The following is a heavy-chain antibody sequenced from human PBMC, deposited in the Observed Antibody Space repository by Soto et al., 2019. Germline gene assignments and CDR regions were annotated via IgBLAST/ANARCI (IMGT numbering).Heavy chain of an antibody. CDR1: GGTFSTYA. CDR3: ASGIQLWLRRINNGYSG. Sequence: QIQLVQSGAEVKKPESSVKVSCKTPGGTFSTYAISRVRQAPGQGLEWMGGIIPMFGTANYAQRFQDRVTITALESTYTVDMELSSLRSEDTAVYFCASGIQLWLRRINNGYSGWGQGTLVTVSS. V-gene: IGHV1-69*12. J-gene: IGHJ4*02. CDR2: IIPMFGTA. D-gene: IGHD5-18*01.